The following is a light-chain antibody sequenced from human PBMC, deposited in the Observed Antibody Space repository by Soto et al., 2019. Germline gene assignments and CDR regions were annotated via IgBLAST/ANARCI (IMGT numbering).Light chain of an antibody. J-gene: IGKJ5*01. CDR3: QQSYTSPRIT. Sequence: DIQMTQSPSSLSASVGDRVTITCRASQSISNYLNWYQQKPGKVPKLLIYAASSLQSGVPSRFSGSGSGTEFALTISSLQPEDFATYYCQQSYTSPRITFGQGTRLEIK. CDR1: QSISNY. V-gene: IGKV1-39*01. CDR2: AAS.